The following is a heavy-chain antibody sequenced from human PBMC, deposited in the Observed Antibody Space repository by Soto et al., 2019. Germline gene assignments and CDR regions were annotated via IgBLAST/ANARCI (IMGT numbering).Heavy chain of an antibody. CDR1: GYTFTSYG. CDR3: ARRDDILTGYSPFDY. CDR2: ISAYNGNT. J-gene: IGHJ4*02. Sequence: GASVKVSCKASGYTFTSYGISWVRQAPGQGLEWMGWISAYNGNTNYAQKLQGRVTMTTDTSTGTAYMELRSLRSDDTAVYYCARRDDILTGYSPFDYWGQGTLVTVSS. D-gene: IGHD3-9*01. V-gene: IGHV1-18*01.